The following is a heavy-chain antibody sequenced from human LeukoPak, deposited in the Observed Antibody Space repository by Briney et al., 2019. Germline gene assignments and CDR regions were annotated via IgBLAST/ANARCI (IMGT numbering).Heavy chain of an antibody. Sequence: PGGSLRLPCAASGFTFSSYSMNWIRQPPGKGLEWIAYIYDNGNTNYNPSLKSRVTIALDTSKNQFSLRLNSVTAADTAVYYCVRLSVVSPHRYFDLWGRGTLVTVSS. CDR3: VRLSVVSPHRYFDL. D-gene: IGHD4-23*01. J-gene: IGHJ2*01. CDR1: GFTFSSYS. CDR2: IYDNGNT. V-gene: IGHV4-59*08.